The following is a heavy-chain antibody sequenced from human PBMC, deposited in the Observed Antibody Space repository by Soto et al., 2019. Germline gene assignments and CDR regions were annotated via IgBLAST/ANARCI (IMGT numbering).Heavy chain of an antibody. J-gene: IGHJ4*02. D-gene: IGHD6-13*01. Sequence: GGSLRLSCAASGFTFSSYGMHWVRQAPGKGLEWVAVIWYDGSNKYYADSVKGRFTISRDNSKNTLYLQMNSLRAEDTAVYYCARDPYPGYSSSWYFDYWGQGTLVTVSS. CDR2: IWYDGSNK. V-gene: IGHV3-33*08. CDR3: ARDPYPGYSSSWYFDY. CDR1: GFTFSSYG.